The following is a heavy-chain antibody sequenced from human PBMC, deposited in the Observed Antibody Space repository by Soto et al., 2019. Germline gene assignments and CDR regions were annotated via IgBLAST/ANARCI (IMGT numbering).Heavy chain of an antibody. J-gene: IGHJ4*02. D-gene: IGHD6-19*01. Sequence: PSETLSLTCAVSGGSFRGFYWTWIRQSPGKGLEWLGYINHVGITNYNPSLKSRVTIPVDTSKNQFSLKLSSVTAADTAVYYCARWTRYSSGWYYFDYWGQGTLVTVSS. CDR2: INHVGIT. CDR1: GGSFRGFY. CDR3: ARWTRYSSGWYYFDY. V-gene: IGHV4-34*01.